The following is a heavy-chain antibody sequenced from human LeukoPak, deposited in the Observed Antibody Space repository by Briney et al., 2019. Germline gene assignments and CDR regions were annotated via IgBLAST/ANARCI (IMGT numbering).Heavy chain of an antibody. Sequence: GGSLRLSCVASGFTFSTYGIQWVRQAPGKGLEWVAVMLYGGTNKYYADSVKGRFTISSDNSQNTLYLQMNSLRVEDTAVYHCARVFKGRYYFDYWGQETLVTVSS. V-gene: IGHV3-33*01. CDR3: ARVFKGRYYFDY. CDR2: MLYGGTNK. CDR1: GFTFSTYG. J-gene: IGHJ4*02.